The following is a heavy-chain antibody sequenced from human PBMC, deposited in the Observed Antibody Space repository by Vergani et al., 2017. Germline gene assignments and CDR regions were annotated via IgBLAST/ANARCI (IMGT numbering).Heavy chain of an antibody. CDR3: AREQWLPIDYIDY. V-gene: IGHV1-18*04. J-gene: IGHJ4*02. D-gene: IGHD6-19*01. CDR1: GHTFTSHG. Sequence: QVQLVQSGAEVKKRGASVTVFCKASGHTFTSHGISWARQAPGQGLEWRGWISAYNGNTNYAQKLQGSVTMTTDTSTSTAYMELRSLRSDDTAVYYCAREQWLPIDYIDYWGQGTLVTVSS. CDR2: ISAYNGNT.